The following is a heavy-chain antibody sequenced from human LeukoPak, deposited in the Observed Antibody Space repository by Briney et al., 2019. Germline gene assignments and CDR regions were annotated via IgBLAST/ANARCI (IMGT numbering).Heavy chain of an antibody. CDR3: AITNYGSGSGMDV. Sequence: SETLSLTCTVSGYSISSGYYWGWIRQPPGKGLEWIGSIYHSGSTHYNPSLKSRVTISVDTSKNQFSLKLSSVTAADTAVYYCAITNYGSGSGMDVWGQGTLVTVSS. J-gene: IGHJ4*02. CDR2: IYHSGST. D-gene: IGHD3-10*01. CDR1: GYSISSGYY. V-gene: IGHV4-38-2*02.